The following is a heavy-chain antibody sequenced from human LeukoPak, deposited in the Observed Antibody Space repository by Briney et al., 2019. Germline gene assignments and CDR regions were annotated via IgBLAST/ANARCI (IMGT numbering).Heavy chain of an antibody. D-gene: IGHD1-26*01. CDR3: ARGSGSYDI. V-gene: IGHV3-33*03. CDR2: IWYDGNTK. J-gene: IGHJ3*02. CDR1: GFPFSSYG. Sequence: GGSLRLSCAASGFPFSSYGMHWVRQAPGKGLEWVAVIWYDGNTKFYADSVKGRFTISRDNAKNSLYLQMNSLRAEDTAVYYCARGSGSYDIWGQGTMVTVSS.